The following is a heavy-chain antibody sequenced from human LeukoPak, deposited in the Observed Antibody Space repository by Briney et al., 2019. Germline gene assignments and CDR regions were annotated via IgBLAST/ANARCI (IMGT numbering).Heavy chain of an antibody. CDR1: GFTFSSYA. CDR3: AXXXXXXYSXSXSLXXIYYXYGMDV. J-gene: IGHJ6*02. CDR2: ISYDGSNK. V-gene: IGHV3-30-3*01. Sequence: GGSLRLSCAASGFTFSSYAMHWVRQAPGKGLEWVAVISYDGSNKYYADSVKGRFTISRDNSKNTLYLQMNSLRAEDTAVYYCAXXXXXXYSXSXSLXXIYYXYGMDVWGQGTTVTVSS. D-gene: IGHD6-13*01.